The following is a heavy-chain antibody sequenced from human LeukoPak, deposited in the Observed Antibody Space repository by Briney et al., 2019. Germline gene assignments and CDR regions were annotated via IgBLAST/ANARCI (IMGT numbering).Heavy chain of an antibody. J-gene: IGHJ4*02. Sequence: GGSLRLSCAASGFTVSSNYMSWVRQAPGKGLEWVSVIYSDGSTFHADSVKGRFTISRDSSKNTLYLQMNSLRAEDTAVYYCARAPVVGQGGYWGQGTLVTVSS. D-gene: IGHD2-15*01. CDR1: GFTVSSNY. CDR3: ARAPVVGQGGY. V-gene: IGHV3-53*01. CDR2: IYSDGST.